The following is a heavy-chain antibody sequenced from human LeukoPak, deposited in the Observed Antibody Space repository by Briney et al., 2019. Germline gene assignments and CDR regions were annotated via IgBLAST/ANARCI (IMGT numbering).Heavy chain of an antibody. CDR1: GGSISTSNYY. J-gene: IGHJ4*02. CDR2: IFYSGST. Sequence: SETLSLTCTVSGGSISTSNYYWGWIRQPPGKGLEWIGNIFYSGSTYYSPSLKSRVTISLDTSRNQFSLKLTSVTAADTAVYYCARALGTGLVDYWGQGTLVTVSS. D-gene: IGHD1-1*01. CDR3: ARALGTGLVDY. V-gene: IGHV4-39*07.